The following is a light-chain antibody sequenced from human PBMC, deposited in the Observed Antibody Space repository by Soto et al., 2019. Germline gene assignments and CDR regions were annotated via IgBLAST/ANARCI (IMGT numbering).Light chain of an antibody. Sequence: DIQMTQSPSSLSASVGDSVTITCQASQDINNHLHWYQQKPGKAPELLIFAASSLQGGVSSRFRGSGFGTYFTLTINNLQPDDFASYFCQHYHTLPVTFGGGTKVEV. CDR3: QHYHTLPVT. J-gene: IGKJ4*01. CDR2: AAS. CDR1: QDINNH. V-gene: IGKV1-33*01.